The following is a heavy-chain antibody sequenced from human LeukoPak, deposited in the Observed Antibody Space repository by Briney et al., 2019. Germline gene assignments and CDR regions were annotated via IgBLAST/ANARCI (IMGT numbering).Heavy chain of an antibody. CDR2: ISGSGGST. CDR3: AKDLKTMVRGVIYAFDI. V-gene: IGHV3-23*01. J-gene: IGHJ3*02. D-gene: IGHD3-10*01. CDR1: GFTFSSYA. Sequence: GGSLRLVCAASGFTFSSYAMSWVRQAPGKGLEWVSAISGSGGSTYYADSVKGRFTISRDNSKNTLYLQMNSLRAEDTAVYYCAKDLKTMVRGVIYAFDIWVQARMVTVSS.